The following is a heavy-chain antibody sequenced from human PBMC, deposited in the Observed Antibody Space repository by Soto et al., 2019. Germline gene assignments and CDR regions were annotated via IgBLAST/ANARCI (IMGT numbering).Heavy chain of an antibody. Sequence: QVQLVQSGAEVKKPGSSVKVSCKASGGTFSSYTISWVRQAPGQGLEWMGRIIPILGIANYAQKFQGRVTITADKSTSPAYMELSRLRTEDTVVYYCARVDGIAAAGMDYWGKGTLVTGSS. J-gene: IGHJ4*02. CDR1: GGTFSSYT. CDR2: IIPILGIA. CDR3: ARVDGIAAAGMDY. D-gene: IGHD6-13*01. V-gene: IGHV1-69*02.